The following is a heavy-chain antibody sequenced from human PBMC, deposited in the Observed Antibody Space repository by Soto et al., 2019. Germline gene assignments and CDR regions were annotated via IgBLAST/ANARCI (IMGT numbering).Heavy chain of an antibody. CDR3: AKGPYCSSTSCYAPYYSYMDV. Sequence: EVQLLESGGGFIQPGGSPRLSCAASGFTLSSHAMSWVRQAPGKGLEWVSTISGSGGSTYYADSVKGRFTISRDNSKNTLYLQMNSLRAEDTAVYYCAKGPYCSSTSCYAPYYSYMDVWGKGTTVTVSS. V-gene: IGHV3-23*01. CDR1: GFTLSSHA. D-gene: IGHD2-2*01. J-gene: IGHJ6*03. CDR2: ISGSGGST.